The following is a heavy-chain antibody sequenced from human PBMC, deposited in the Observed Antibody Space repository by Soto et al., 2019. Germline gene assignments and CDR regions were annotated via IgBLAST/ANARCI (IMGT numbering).Heavy chain of an antibody. Sequence: QVQLVQSGAEVTKPGSSVTVSCKASGGTFSSYAISWVRQAPGQGLEWLGGIIPIFGTANYAQKFQGRVTITADESTSTAYMELSSLRSEDTAVYYCARAYSSSYPTLVYFDYWGQGTLVTVSS. D-gene: IGHD6-6*01. CDR1: GGTFSSYA. J-gene: IGHJ4*02. CDR3: ARAYSSSYPTLVYFDY. CDR2: IIPIFGTA. V-gene: IGHV1-69*01.